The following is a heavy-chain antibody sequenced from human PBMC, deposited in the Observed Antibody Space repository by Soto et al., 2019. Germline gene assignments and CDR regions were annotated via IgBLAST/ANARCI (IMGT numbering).Heavy chain of an antibody. D-gene: IGHD1-1*01. Sequence: SETLSLTCTVSGGSISSDYWSWLRQSPGKGLEWIGYIYYSGNTKYNPSLESRVTISIDASKNQVSLNLRSVAAADTAVYYCAKQGGKYGIRTFDPWGQGTLVTVSS. J-gene: IGHJ5*02. CDR3: AKQGGKYGIRTFDP. CDR1: GGSISSDY. V-gene: IGHV4-59*08. CDR2: IYYSGNT.